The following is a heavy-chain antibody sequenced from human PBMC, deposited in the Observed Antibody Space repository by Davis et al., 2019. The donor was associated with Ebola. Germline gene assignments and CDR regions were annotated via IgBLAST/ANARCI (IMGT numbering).Heavy chain of an antibody. D-gene: IGHD3-16*01. CDR1: GYSFFNYW. V-gene: IGHV5-51*01. CDR3: TRLKTLNYNFYGMDV. CDR2: VFPGDSDT. Sequence: PGGSLRLSCKGSGYSFFNYWIGWVRLMPGKGLELMGIVFPGDSDTRYSPSFQGQVTFSADKSISTAYMQWSSLKASDTAIYYCTRLKTLNYNFYGMDVWGQGTTVTVSS. J-gene: IGHJ6*02.